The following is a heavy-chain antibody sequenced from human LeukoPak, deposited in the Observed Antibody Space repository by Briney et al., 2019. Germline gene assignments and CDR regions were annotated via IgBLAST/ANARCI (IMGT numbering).Heavy chain of an antibody. D-gene: IGHD4-17*01. CDR3: ARGRTLYTVTTGLNGIRFDP. Sequence: KPSETLSLTCTVSGGSISSYYWSWIRQPPGKGLEWIEEINHSGSTNYNPSLKSRVTISVDTSKNQFSLKLSSVTAADTAVYYCARGRTLYTVTTGLNGIRFDPWGQGTLVTVSS. J-gene: IGHJ5*02. CDR2: INHSGST. V-gene: IGHV4-34*01. CDR1: GGSISSYY.